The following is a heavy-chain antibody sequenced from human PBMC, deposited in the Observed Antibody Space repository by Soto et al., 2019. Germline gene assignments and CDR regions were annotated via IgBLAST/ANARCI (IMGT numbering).Heavy chain of an antibody. V-gene: IGHV1-69*01. J-gene: IGHJ6*02. D-gene: IGHD4-17*01. CDR1: GGTFSSYA. CDR3: ARDYGIIRKLYYYYHGMDV. CDR2: IIPIFGTA. Sequence: QVQLVQSGAEVKKPGSSVKVSCKASGGTFSSYAISWVRQAPGQGLEWMGGIIPIFGTANYAQKFQGRVTITAYESTSTAYMQLSSLRSEDTAVYFCARDYGIIRKLYYYYHGMDVWGQGPTVTVSS.